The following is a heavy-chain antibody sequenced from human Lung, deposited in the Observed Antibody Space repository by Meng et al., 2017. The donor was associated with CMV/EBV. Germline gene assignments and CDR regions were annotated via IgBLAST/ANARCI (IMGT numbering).Heavy chain of an antibody. J-gene: IGHJ4*02. CDR3: ARRGSTWFVDY. D-gene: IGHD3-10*01. V-gene: IGHV5-51*01. Sequence: GGSXRLXCKGSGYNFDNYWIGWVRQMPGKGLEWMGLIYPGDSDTRYSPAFQGQVTISADKSISTAYLQWSGLKASDTAMYYCARRGSTWFVDYWGQGTLVTVSS. CDR1: GYNFDNYW. CDR2: IYPGDSDT.